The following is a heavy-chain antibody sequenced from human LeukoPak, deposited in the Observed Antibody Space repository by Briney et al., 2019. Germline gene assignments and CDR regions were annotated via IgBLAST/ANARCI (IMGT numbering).Heavy chain of an antibody. Sequence: PSETLSLTCTVSGGSISSYYWSWIRQPPGKGLEWIGYIYYSGSTNYNPSLKSRVTISVDTSKNQFSLKLSSVTAADTAAYYCARTRSYCSGGSCYPRFDYWGQGTLVTVSS. CDR3: ARTRSYCSGGSCYPRFDY. CDR1: GGSISSYY. J-gene: IGHJ4*02. CDR2: IYYSGST. D-gene: IGHD2-15*01. V-gene: IGHV4-59*12.